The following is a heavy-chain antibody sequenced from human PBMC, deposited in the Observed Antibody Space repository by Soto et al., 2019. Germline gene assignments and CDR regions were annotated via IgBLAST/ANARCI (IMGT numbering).Heavy chain of an antibody. CDR3: ARTPRAQMIVLEAATRVDY. Sequence: QVQLVQSGAEVKRPGASVKLSCKASGYTFTTYGFNWVRQAPGQGLEWMGWISPYNGDTNYAQNFQGRVTLTTDTSTSTAYMELRSLTSADTAVYYCARTPRAQMIVLEAATRVDYWGQGTLVTVSS. V-gene: IGHV1-18*04. J-gene: IGHJ4*02. CDR2: ISPYNGDT. CDR1: GYTFTTYG. D-gene: IGHD2-15*01.